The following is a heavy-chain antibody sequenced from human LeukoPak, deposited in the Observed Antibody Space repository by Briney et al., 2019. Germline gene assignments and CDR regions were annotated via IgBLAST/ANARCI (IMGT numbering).Heavy chain of an antibody. CDR2: IHHSENT. CDR1: VGSISSYF. D-gene: IGHD3-22*01. Sequence: KSSETLSLTCTVSVGSISSYFWSWIRQPPGKGLEWIAYIHHSENTNYNPSLKSRVTISLDTSKNQFSLKLSSVTAADMAVYYCARRYIYDRSVRDPFDCWGQGTLVTVSS. CDR3: ARRYIYDRSVRDPFDC. J-gene: IGHJ4*02. V-gene: IGHV4-59*08.